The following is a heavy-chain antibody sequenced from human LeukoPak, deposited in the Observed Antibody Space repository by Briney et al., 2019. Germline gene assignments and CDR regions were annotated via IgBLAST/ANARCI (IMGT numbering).Heavy chain of an antibody. CDR2: INPNSGGT. CDR3: ARYYASSWYFGYYFDY. V-gene: IGHV1-2*02. CDR1: GGTFTGYY. Sequence: ASVKVSCKASGGTFTGYYMHWVRQAPGQGLEWMGWINPNSGGTNYAQKFQGRVTMTRDKSISTAYLQWSSLKASDTAMYYCARYYASSWYFGYYFDYWGQGTLVTVSS. D-gene: IGHD6-13*01. J-gene: IGHJ4*02.